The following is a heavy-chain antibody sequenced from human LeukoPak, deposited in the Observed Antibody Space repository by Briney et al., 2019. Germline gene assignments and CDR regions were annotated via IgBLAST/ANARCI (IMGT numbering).Heavy chain of an antibody. CDR1: GNTFAGYY. V-gene: IGHV1-2*02. J-gene: IGHJ4*02. Sequence: GASVKVSCKASGNTFAGYYVHWVRQAPGQGLEWMGWINTHNGATNYAQHFQGRVTMTTDTAVTTAYMDLDGLISDDAAVYFCARGPIGELRKGFDIWGQGTLVTVSS. D-gene: IGHD1-7*01. CDR3: ARGPIGELRKGFDI. CDR2: INTHNGAT.